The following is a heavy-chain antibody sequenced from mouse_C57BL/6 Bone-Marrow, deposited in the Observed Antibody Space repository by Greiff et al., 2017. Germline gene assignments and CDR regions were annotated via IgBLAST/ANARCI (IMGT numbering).Heavy chain of an antibody. V-gene: IGHV1-81*01. CDR1: GYTFTSYG. J-gene: IGHJ2*01. CDR2: IYPRSGNT. Sequence: VQLQQSGAELARPGASVKMSCKASGYTFTSYGISWVKQRTGQGLEWIGEIYPRSGNTYYNEKFKGKATLTADKSSSTAYMELSSLTSEDSAVYFCARTLLTPYYWEYWGQGTTLTVSS. D-gene: IGHD1-2*01. CDR3: ARTLLTPYYWEY.